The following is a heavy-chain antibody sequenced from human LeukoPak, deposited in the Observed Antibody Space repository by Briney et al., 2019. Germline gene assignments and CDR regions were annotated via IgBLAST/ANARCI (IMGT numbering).Heavy chain of an antibody. CDR2: ISSSGSTI. CDR3: ATRYCSSTSCLFDY. D-gene: IGHD2-2*01. J-gene: IGHJ4*02. V-gene: IGHV3-48*03. Sequence: GGSLRLSCAASGFTFSSYEMNWVRQAPGKGLEWVSYISSSGSTIYYADSVKGRFTISRDNAKNSLYLQMNSLRAEDTAVYYCATRYCSSTSCLFDYWGQGTLVIVSS. CDR1: GFTFSSYE.